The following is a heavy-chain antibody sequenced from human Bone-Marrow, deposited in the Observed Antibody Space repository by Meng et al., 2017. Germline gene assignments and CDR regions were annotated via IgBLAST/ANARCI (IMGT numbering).Heavy chain of an antibody. Sequence: AQLVQSGGEVKKPGASGKGSCKASGYTFTGYYMHWVRQAPGQGLEWMGWINPNSGGTNYAQKFQGRVTMTRDTSISTAYMELSRLRSDDTAVYYCARDRETTTEYFDLWGRGTLVTVSS. D-gene: IGHD1-26*01. J-gene: IGHJ2*01. CDR3: ARDRETTTEYFDL. CDR1: GYTFTGYY. V-gene: IGHV1-2*02. CDR2: INPNSGGT.